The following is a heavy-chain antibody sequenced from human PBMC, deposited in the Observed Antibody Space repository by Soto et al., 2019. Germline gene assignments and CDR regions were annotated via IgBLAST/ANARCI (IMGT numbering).Heavy chain of an antibody. CDR3: ARDCRTTGDYYYGMDV. CDR1: GGTFSSYA. D-gene: IGHD4-17*01. J-gene: IGHJ6*02. Sequence: QVQLVQSGAEVKKPGSSVKVSCKASGGTFSSYAISCVRHAPGQGLEWMGGIIPIFGTANYAQKFRGRVTITADESTSTAYMELSSLRSEDTAVYYCARDCRTTGDYYYGMDVWGQGTTVTVSS. V-gene: IGHV1-69*12. CDR2: IIPIFGTA.